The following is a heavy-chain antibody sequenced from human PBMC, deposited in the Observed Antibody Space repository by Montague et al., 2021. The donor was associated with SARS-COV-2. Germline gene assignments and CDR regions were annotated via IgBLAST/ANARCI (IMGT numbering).Heavy chain of an antibody. Sequence: TLSLTCTVSGGSISSSGYYWSWIRQHPGKGLEWIGYIYYSGSTYYNPSLKSRVTISVDTSKNQFSLKLSSVTAADTAVYYCAREKRHYCSSTSCYDNYYYYYGMDVWGQGTTVTASS. J-gene: IGHJ6*02. V-gene: IGHV4-31*03. CDR1: GGSISSSGYY. CDR3: AREKRHYCSSTSCYDNYYYYYGMDV. CDR2: IYYSGST. D-gene: IGHD2-2*01.